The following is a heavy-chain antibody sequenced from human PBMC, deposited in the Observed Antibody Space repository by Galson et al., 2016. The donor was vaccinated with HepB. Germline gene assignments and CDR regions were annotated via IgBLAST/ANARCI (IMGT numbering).Heavy chain of an antibody. J-gene: IGHJ4*02. CDR2: IIPIFGTM. CDR3: ATGVYGDHLDCFDS. Sequence: SVKVSCKASGGTFSRDAVTWVRQAPGQGLEWMGAIIPIFGTMYYAQKFQGRVTITADGSTSTGYMELDSLTSKDTAVYYCATGVYGDHLDCFDSWGPGTLVTVSS. CDR1: GGTFSRDA. D-gene: IGHD4-17*01. V-gene: IGHV1-69*13.